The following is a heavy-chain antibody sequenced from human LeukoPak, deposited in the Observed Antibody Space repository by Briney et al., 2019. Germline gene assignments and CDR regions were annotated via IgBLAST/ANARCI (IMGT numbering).Heavy chain of an antibody. D-gene: IGHD1-26*01. CDR3: ARGRGWELLLWYFDL. Sequence: SETLSLTCTVSGGFIIGYYWSWIRQSPGRGLEWLGYIYDSGSTKYNPSLKSRVTISVDASKNQISLKLTSMTAADTAVYYCARGRGWELLLWYFDLWGRGTLVTVSS. CDR1: GGFIIGYY. CDR2: IYDSGST. J-gene: IGHJ2*01. V-gene: IGHV4-59*01.